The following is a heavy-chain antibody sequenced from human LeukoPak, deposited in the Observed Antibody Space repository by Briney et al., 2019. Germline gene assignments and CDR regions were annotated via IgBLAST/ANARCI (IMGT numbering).Heavy chain of an antibody. CDR3: ARGGGVPAATSPYYYYYMDV. CDR2: IIPIFGTA. CDR1: GGTFSSYA. V-gene: IGHV1-69*13. D-gene: IGHD2-2*01. J-gene: IGHJ6*03. Sequence: SVKVSCKASGGTFSSYAISWVRQAPGQGLEWMGGIIPIFGTANYAQKFQGRVTITADESTSTAYMELSSLRSEDTAVHYCARGGGVPAATSPYYYYYMDVWGKGTTVTVSS.